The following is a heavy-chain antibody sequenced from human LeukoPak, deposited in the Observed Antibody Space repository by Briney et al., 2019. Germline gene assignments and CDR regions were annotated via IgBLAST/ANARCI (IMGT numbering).Heavy chain of an antibody. D-gene: IGHD6-19*01. Sequence: SETLSLTCTVSGGSISSYYWSWIRQPPGKGLEWIGEINHSGSTNYNPSLKSRVTISVDTSKNQFSLKLSSVTAADTAVYYCARLPLHSSGWDNWFDPWGQGTPVTVSS. V-gene: IGHV4-34*01. J-gene: IGHJ5*02. CDR1: GGSISSYY. CDR2: INHSGST. CDR3: ARLPLHSSGWDNWFDP.